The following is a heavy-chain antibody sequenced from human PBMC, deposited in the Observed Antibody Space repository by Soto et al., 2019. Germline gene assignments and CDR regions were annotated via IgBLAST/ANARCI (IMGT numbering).Heavy chain of an antibody. Sequence: QVQLQQSGPGLVKPSQTLSLTCAITGGSVSSNSAGWSWVRQSPSRGLEWLGRTYYRSKWYYEYAVSVRGRITINPDTSKKQYSLQLNSLTPEDTAVYFCARGEQYSGRIFDYWGQGTLVTVSS. D-gene: IGHD1-26*01. J-gene: IGHJ4*01. V-gene: IGHV6-1*01. CDR2: TYYRSKWYY. CDR1: GGSVSSNSAG. CDR3: ARGEQYSGRIFDY.